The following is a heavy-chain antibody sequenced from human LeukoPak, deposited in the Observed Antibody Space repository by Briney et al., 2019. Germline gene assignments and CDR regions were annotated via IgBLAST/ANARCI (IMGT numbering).Heavy chain of an antibody. V-gene: IGHV3-7*01. J-gene: IGHJ4*02. CDR2: IKQDRSEK. Sequence: GGSLRLSCAASGFTFSSYGMHWVRQAPGKGLELVANIKQDRSEKYYVDSVKGRFTISRDNAKNSLYLQMNSLRAEDTAVYYCARLREIPVFGVVTKSTSYFDYWGQGTPVTVSS. D-gene: IGHD3-3*01. CDR1: GFTFSSYG. CDR3: ARLREIPVFGVVTKSTSYFDY.